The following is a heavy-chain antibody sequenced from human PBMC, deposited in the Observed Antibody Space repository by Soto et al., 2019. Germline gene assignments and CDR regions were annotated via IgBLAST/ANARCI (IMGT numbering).Heavy chain of an antibody. D-gene: IGHD6-13*01. CDR1: GFSLTSIGVA. Sequence: SGPALGNPTQTLTLTCSFSGFSLTSIGVAVGWIRQPPGKALEWLALIYWNDDTRYSPSLKSRLSISKDTSKNQVVLTMTNMDPVDTATYYCAYTRRPYSSRLFDPWGQGTLVTVSS. CDR3: AYTRRPYSSRLFDP. J-gene: IGHJ5*02. V-gene: IGHV2-5*01. CDR2: IYWNDDT.